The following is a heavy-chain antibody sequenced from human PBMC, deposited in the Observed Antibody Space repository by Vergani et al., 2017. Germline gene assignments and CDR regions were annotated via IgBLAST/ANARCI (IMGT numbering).Heavy chain of an antibody. CDR1: GFTSSYYG. Sequence: QVHLVESGGGVVPPGRSLRLSCVVSGFTSSYYGMHWVRQAPGKGLEWVAVISYDGTQKYYADSVKGRFTISRDNSKSTLYLQMNSLRTEDTAVYYCATNSCGTPGCQIGYFREWGQGTLVTVSS. D-gene: IGHD1-1*01. CDR2: ISYDGTQK. CDR3: ATNSCGTPGCQIGYFRE. J-gene: IGHJ1*01. V-gene: IGHV3-30*03.